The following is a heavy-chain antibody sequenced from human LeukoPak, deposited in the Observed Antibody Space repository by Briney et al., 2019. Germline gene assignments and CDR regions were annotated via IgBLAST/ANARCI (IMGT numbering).Heavy chain of an antibody. CDR2: IYYTGST. CDR3: ARRFSGSSELDY. V-gene: IGHV4-39*01. Sequence: SETLSLTRTISGGSISSISYYWGWIRQPPGKGLEWIGSIYYTGSTYYNPSLKSRVTVSVDTSKNQFSLNLRSVTAADTAVYCCARRFSGSSELDYWGQGTLVTVSS. J-gene: IGHJ4*02. CDR1: GGSISSISYY. D-gene: IGHD1-26*01.